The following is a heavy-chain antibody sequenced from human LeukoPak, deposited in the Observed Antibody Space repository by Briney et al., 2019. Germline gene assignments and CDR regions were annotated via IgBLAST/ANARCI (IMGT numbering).Heavy chain of an antibody. D-gene: IGHD3-22*01. CDR1: GFTFSSYA. CDR3: ASGYDSSGSTLFDY. Sequence: GGSLRLSCAASGFTFSSYAMSWVRQAPGKGLEWVAVISYDGSNKYYADSVKGRFTISRDNSKNTLYLQMNSLRAEDTAVYYCASGYDSSGSTLFDYWGQGTLVTVSS. J-gene: IGHJ4*02. V-gene: IGHV3-30-3*01. CDR2: ISYDGSNK.